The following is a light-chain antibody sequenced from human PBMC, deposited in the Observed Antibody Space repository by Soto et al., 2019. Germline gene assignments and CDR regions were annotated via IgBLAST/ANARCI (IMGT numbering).Light chain of an antibody. CDR3: QHLNNWPSYT. CDR1: QNVNSN. V-gene: IGKV3-15*01. J-gene: IGKJ2*01. Sequence: EIVMTQSPATLSVSPGERATLSCRASQNVNSNLAWYQQKLGQAPRLLIYGASTRDTGVPARFSGSGSGTEFTLTISNLQPEDFAIYYCQHLNNWPSYTFGQGTKLEIK. CDR2: GAS.